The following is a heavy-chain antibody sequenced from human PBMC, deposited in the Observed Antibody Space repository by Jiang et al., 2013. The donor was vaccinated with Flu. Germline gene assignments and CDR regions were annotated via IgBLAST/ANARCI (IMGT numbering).Heavy chain of an antibody. CDR3: ASYASGSYKTYYYYYYMDL. J-gene: IGHJ6*03. V-gene: IGHV3-7*01. Sequence: ASGFTFSSYWMNWVRQAPGKGLEWVANINQDGSEKYYVDSVKGRFTISRDNAKNSLYLQMNSLRAEDTAVYYCASYASGSYKTYYYYYYMDLWGKGTTVTVSS. CDR2: INQDGSEK. CDR1: GFTFSSYW. D-gene: IGHD3-10*01.